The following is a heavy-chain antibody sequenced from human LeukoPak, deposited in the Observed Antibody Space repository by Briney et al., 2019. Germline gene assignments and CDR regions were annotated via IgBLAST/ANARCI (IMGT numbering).Heavy chain of an antibody. CDR1: GFTFSNYG. D-gene: IGHD1-26*01. V-gene: IGHV3-30*18. CDR3: AKDEVGGHFEY. J-gene: IGHJ4*02. Sequence: GRSLRLSCAASGFTFSNYGMHWVRQAPGKGLEWMAIISYDGTNKDYADSVKGRFTISRDNAKNSLYLQMNSLRAEDTAVYYCAKDEVGGHFEYWGQGTLVTVSS. CDR2: ISYDGTNK.